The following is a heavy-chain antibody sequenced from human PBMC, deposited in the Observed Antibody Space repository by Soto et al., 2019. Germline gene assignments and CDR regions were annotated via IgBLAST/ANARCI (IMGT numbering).Heavy chain of an antibody. J-gene: IGHJ4*02. CDR3: TSDTFGARDS. CDR2: IDPYDTGI. D-gene: IGHD3-10*01. Sequence: EVQLVESGGGLVQPGGSLRLSCAASGFAFSSEWMHWVRQAPGKGLVWVSRIDPYDTGISYADSVKGRFTISRDNAKNTLYLQMNSLRAEVTAVYYCTSDTFGARDSWGQGTLVTVSS. CDR1: GFAFSSEW. V-gene: IGHV3-74*01.